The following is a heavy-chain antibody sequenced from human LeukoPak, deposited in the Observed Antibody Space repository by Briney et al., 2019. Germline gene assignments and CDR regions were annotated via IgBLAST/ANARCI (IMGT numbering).Heavy chain of an antibody. CDR1: GGSTSSSSYY. V-gene: IGHV4-39*01. CDR3: ARLGYSGSYLSYYGMDV. D-gene: IGHD1-26*01. J-gene: IGHJ6*02. Sequence: SETLPLTCTVSGGSTSSSSYYWGWIRQPPGKGLEWIGSIYYSGSTYYNPSLKSRVTISVDTSKNQFSLILSSVTAADTAVYYCARLGYSGSYLSYYGMDVWGQGTTVTVSS. CDR2: IYYSGST.